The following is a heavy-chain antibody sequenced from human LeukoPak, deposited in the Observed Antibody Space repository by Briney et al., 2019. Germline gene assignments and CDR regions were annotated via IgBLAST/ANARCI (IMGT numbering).Heavy chain of an antibody. CDR3: ARDSSSWYGNTGFDP. CDR1: GGTFSSYA. Sequence: ASVKVSCKASGGTFSSYAISWVRQAPGQGLEWMGGIIPIFGTANYAQKFQGRVTITADESTSTAYMELSSLRSEDTAVYYCARDSSSWYGNTGFDPWGQETLVTVS. D-gene: IGHD6-13*01. CDR2: IIPIFGTA. V-gene: IGHV1-69*13. J-gene: IGHJ5*02.